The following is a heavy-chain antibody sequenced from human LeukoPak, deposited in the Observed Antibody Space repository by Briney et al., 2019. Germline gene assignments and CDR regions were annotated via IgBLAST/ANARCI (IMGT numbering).Heavy chain of an antibody. CDR3: ARDIAARPDAFDI. D-gene: IGHD6-6*01. J-gene: IGHJ3*02. Sequence: SETLSLTCTVSGGSISSSSYYWGWIRQPPGKGPEWIGSIYYSGSTYYNPSLKSRVTISVDTSKNQFSLKLSSVTAADTAVYYCARDIAARPDAFDIWGQGTMVTVSS. CDR2: IYYSGST. CDR1: GGSISSSSYY. V-gene: IGHV4-39*07.